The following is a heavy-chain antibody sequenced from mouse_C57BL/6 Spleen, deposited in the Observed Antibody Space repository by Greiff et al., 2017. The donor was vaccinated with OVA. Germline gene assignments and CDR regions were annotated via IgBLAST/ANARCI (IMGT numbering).Heavy chain of an antibody. CDR1: GYSITSGYY. Sequence: EVKLMESGPGLVKPSQSLSLTCSVTGYSITSGYYWNWIRQFPGNKLEWMGYISYDGSNNYNPSLKNRISITRDTSKNQFFLKLNSVTTEDTATYYCARVEDYDDAMDYWGQGTSVTVSS. CDR2: ISYDGSN. CDR3: ARVEDYDDAMDY. J-gene: IGHJ4*01. D-gene: IGHD2-4*01. V-gene: IGHV3-6*01.